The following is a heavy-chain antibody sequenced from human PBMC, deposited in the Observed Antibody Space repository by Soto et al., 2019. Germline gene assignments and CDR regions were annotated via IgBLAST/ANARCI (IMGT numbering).Heavy chain of an antibody. CDR2: ISTNGGST. V-gene: IGHV3-64D*06. CDR1: GFTFSSYA. D-gene: IGHD3-22*01. CDR3: VKGEYYYDSSGYYPXDY. J-gene: IGHJ4*02. Sequence: GGSLRLSCSASGFTFSSYAMHWVRQAPGKGLEYVSSISTNGGSTHYADSVKGRFTISRDNSKNTQYLQMSSLRADDTAVYYCVKGEYYYDSSGYYPXDYWGQGT.